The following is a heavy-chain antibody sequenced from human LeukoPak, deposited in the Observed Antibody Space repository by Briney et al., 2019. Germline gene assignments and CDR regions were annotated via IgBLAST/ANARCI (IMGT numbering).Heavy chain of an antibody. Sequence: GGSLRLSCAASGFTFSSYAMSWVRQAPGKGLECVSAISGSAGSTYYADSVKGRFTISRDNSKNTLYLQMNSLRAEDSAVYYRAKVAGYSYGFPNWFDPWGQGTLVTVSS. J-gene: IGHJ5*02. V-gene: IGHV3-23*01. CDR2: ISGSAGST. CDR1: GFTFSSYA. CDR3: AKVAGYSYGFPNWFDP. D-gene: IGHD5-18*01.